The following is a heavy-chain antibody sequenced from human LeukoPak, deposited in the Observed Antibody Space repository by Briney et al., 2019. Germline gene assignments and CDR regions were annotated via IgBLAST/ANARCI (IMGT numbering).Heavy chain of an antibody. V-gene: IGHV4-59*01. CDR3: ARVDDFWSGSYYYGMDV. D-gene: IGHD3-3*01. CDR1: GGSISSYY. Sequence: SETLSLTCTVSGGSISSYYWSWIRQPPGKGLEWIGYIYYSGSTNYNPSLKSRVTTSVDTSKNQFSLKLSSVTAADTAVYYCARVDDFWSGSYYYGMDVWGQGTTVTVSS. CDR2: IYYSGST. J-gene: IGHJ6*02.